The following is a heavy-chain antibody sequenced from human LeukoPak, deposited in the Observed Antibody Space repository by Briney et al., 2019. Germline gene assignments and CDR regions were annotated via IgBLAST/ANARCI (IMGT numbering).Heavy chain of an antibody. J-gene: IGHJ5*02. CDR2: ISAYNGNT. D-gene: IGHD5-18*01. CDR3: ARGNPPVDTAMNYNWFDP. CDR1: GYTFTNYG. V-gene: IGHV1-18*01. Sequence: ASVKVSCKASGYTFTNYGISWVRQAPGQGLEWMGWISAYNGNTYYAQNLQGRVTMTTDTSTSTAYMELRSLRSDDTAVYYCARGNPPVDTAMNYNWFDPWGQGTLVTVSS.